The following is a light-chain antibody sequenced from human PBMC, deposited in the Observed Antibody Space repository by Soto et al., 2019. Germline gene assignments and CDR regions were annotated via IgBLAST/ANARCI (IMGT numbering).Light chain of an antibody. V-gene: IGKV3-11*01. CDR2: DAT. CDR3: QQRSTWRT. Sequence: EIVLTQSPATLSLSPGERATLSCRASQSVSSYLAWYQQKPGQAPRLLIYDATKRATGIPARFTGSGFGTDYTPTISSLEPEDFAVYYCQQRSTWRTFGQVTNVDIK. J-gene: IGKJ1*01. CDR1: QSVSSY.